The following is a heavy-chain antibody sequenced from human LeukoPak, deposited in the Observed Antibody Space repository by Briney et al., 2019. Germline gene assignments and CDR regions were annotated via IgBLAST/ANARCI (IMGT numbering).Heavy chain of an antibody. CDR1: GFTFSNYW. D-gene: IGHD6-19*01. V-gene: IGHV3-74*01. J-gene: IGHJ4*02. CDR3: TRDNAGSGWVY. CDR2: INSDGRII. Sequence: PGGSLRLSCAASGFTFSNYWMHWVRQVPGKGLVWVSHINSDGRIINYADSVKGRFTISRDNAKNSLYLQMNSLRGEDTAVYYCTRDNAGSGWVYWGQGTLVTVSS.